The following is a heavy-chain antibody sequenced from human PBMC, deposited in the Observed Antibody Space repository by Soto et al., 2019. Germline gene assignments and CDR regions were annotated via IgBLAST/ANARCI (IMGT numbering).Heavy chain of an antibody. CDR3: ARSETVTHFDY. CDR2: IYYSGST. V-gene: IGHV4-39*01. J-gene: IGHJ4*02. CDR1: GGSISSSSYY. D-gene: IGHD4-17*01. Sequence: QLQLQESGPGLVKPSETLSLTCTVSGGSISSSSYYWGWIRQPPGKGLEWIGSIYYSGSTYYNPSLKSRVTISVDTSKNQFSLKLSSVTAADTAVYYCARSETVTHFDYWGQGTLVTVSS.